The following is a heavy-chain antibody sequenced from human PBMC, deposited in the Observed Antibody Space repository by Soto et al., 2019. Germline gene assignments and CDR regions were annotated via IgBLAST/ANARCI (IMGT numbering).Heavy chain of an antibody. CDR2: ISYDGSNK. CDR3: ASPPPICSSTSCYTEGVYYYYGMDV. J-gene: IGHJ6*02. D-gene: IGHD2-2*01. CDR1: GFTFSSYA. V-gene: IGHV3-30-3*01. Sequence: PGGSLRLSCAASGFTFSSYAMHWVRQAPGKGLEWVAVISYDGSNKYYADSVKGRFTISRDNSKNTLYLQMNSLRAEDTAVYYCASPPPICSSTSCYTEGVYYYYGMDVWGQGTTVTV.